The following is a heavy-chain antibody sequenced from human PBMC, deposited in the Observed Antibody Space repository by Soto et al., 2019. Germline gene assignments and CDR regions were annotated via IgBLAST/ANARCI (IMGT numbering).Heavy chain of an antibody. Sequence: DSVKVSCKASGYTFTSYAMHWVRQAPGQRLEWMGWINAGNGNTKYSQKFQGRVTITRDTSASTAYMELSSLRSEDTAVYYCAREFGPVYDSSGYLFYYCGQGTLVTVSS. J-gene: IGHJ4*02. V-gene: IGHV1-3*01. CDR1: GYTFTSYA. CDR2: INAGNGNT. D-gene: IGHD3-22*01. CDR3: AREFGPVYDSSGYLFYY.